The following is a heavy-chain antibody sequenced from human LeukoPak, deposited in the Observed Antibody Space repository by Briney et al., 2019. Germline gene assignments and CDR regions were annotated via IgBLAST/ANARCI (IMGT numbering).Heavy chain of an antibody. CDR2: IKQDGSEK. D-gene: IGHD1-26*01. CDR1: GFTFSSYW. V-gene: IGHV3-7*01. J-gene: IGHJ6*03. Sequence: GGSLRLSCAASGFTFSSYWMSWVRQAPGKGLEWVANIKQDGSEKYYVDSVKGRFTISRDNAKNSLHLQMNSLRAEDTAVYYCARDPYSGTYGDTYYYYMDVWGKGTTVTISS. CDR3: ARDPYSGTYGDTYYYYMDV.